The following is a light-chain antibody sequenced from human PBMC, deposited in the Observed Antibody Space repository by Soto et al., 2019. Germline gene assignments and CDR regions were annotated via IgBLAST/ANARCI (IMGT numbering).Light chain of an antibody. J-gene: IGKJ4*01. CDR3: QQLNTYPVT. CDR2: AAS. V-gene: IGKV1-9*01. CDR1: QGISRY. Sequence: IQLTQSSSSLSASVVDSVTITCRASQGISRYLSWYQQKPGRAPKLLISAASTLQSGVPARFSGSGSGTDFTLSITSLQPEDFATYYCQQLNTYPVTFGGATKVDIK.